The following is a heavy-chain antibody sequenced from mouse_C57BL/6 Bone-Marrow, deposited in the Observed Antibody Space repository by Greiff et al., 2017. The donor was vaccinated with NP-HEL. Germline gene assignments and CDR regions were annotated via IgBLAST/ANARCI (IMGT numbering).Heavy chain of an antibody. J-gene: IGHJ2*01. CDR2: ISYSGST. D-gene: IGHD2-5*01. CDR1: GYSITSGYD. V-gene: IGHV3-1*01. CDR3: ARGDSNYCFDY. Sequence: EVQLQESGPGMVKPSQSLSLTCTVTGYSITSGYDWHWIRHFPGNKLEWMGYISYSGSTNYNPSLKSRISITHDTSKNHFFLKLNSVTTEDTATYYCARGDSNYCFDYWGQGTTLTVSS.